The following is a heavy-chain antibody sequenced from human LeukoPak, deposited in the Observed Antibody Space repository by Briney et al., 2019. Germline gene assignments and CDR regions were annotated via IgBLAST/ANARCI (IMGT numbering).Heavy chain of an antibody. CDR1: GYSFTSYW. Sequence: GGSLKISCKGSGYSFTSYWIAWVRQMPGKGLEWMGIIYPGDSDTRYSPSFQGQVTISADKSISTAYLQWSSLKASDTAMYYCARRVGSSSWFFDYWGQGTLVTVSS. J-gene: IGHJ4*02. V-gene: IGHV5-51*01. D-gene: IGHD6-13*01. CDR3: ARRVGSSSWFFDY. CDR2: IYPGDSDT.